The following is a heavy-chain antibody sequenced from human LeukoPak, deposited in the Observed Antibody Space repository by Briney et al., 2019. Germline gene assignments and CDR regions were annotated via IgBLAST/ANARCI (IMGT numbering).Heavy chain of an antibody. CDR1: DDSVSDYY. J-gene: IGHJ4*02. CDR2: FHNSGTS. Sequence: PSETLSLTCTVSDDSVSDYYRGWIRQPPGKGLEWIGYFHNSGTSTYNPSLKSRVTISADTSKNQFSLKLNSLTTADTAVYYCTRGAGWLIDYWGQGILVTVSS. CDR3: TRGAGWLIDY. V-gene: IGHV4-59*02. D-gene: IGHD5-12*01.